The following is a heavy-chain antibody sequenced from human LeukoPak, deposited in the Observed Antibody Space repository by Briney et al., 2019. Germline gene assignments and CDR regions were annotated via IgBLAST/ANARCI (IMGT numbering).Heavy chain of an antibody. D-gene: IGHD3-9*01. Sequence: SVKVSCKASGGTFSSYAISWVRQAPGQGLEWMGGIIPIFGTANYAQKFQGRVTITADESTSTAYMELSSLRSEDTAVYYCARTPQQLRYFDWLDYWGQGTLVTVSS. V-gene: IGHV1-69*13. CDR3: ARTPQQLRYFDWLDY. CDR2: IIPIFGTA. J-gene: IGHJ4*02. CDR1: GGTFSSYA.